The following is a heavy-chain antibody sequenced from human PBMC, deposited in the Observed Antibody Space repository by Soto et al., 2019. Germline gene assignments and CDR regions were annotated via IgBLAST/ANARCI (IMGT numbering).Heavy chain of an antibody. CDR3: ARXXLXNLGITIFGGVPPYGMDV. CDR2: IDPVYSYT. V-gene: IGHV5-10-1*01. CDR1: GYSFTSYW. J-gene: IGHJ6*02. Sequence: RESLKISCKGSGYSFTSYWISWVRHMPGKCLDWIGRIDPVYSYTNYSPSFQGHVTSSAENSISTSYLQWIILKASDTAMYYCARXXLXNLGITIFGGVPPYGMDVWGQGTTVTVSS. D-gene: IGHD3-3*01.